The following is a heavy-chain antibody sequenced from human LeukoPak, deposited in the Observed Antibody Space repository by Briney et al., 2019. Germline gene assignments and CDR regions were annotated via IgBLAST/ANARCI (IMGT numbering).Heavy chain of an antibody. CDR2: FDPEYVET. V-gene: IGHV1-24*01. CDR1: GYALSESS. D-gene: IGHD5-18*01. J-gene: IGHJ2*01. CDR3: VSDRSDGGYAESNAYPTFDL. Sequence: ASVTVSCKVSGYALSESSIHWVRQTPGEGFEWMGGFDPEYVETTYAQKFRGRVTMTEDTSTDTAYMELINLRSDDTAVYYCVSDRSDGGYAESNAYPTFDLWGRGTLVTVSS.